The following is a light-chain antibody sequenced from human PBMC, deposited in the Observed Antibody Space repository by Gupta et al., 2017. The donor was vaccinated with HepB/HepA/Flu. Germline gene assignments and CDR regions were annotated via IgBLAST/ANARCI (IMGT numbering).Light chain of an antibody. V-gene: IGLV1-47*02. CDR3: AAWDNSLSAYV. J-gene: IGLJ1*01. Sequence: QPVLPQPPSASGTPGQRVAISRSGSSSNVGRDNVYWYRQLPGTAPKLLIYNDDRRPSGVPDRFSGSKSGTSASLAISGLRSEDEADYYCAAWDNSLSAYVFGTGTWVTVL. CDR2: NDD. CDR1: SSNVGRDN.